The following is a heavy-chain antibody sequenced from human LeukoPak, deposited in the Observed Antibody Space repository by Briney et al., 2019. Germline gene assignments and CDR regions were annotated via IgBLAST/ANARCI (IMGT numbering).Heavy chain of an antibody. CDR2: IYYSGSTGGST. CDR1: GGSISSGGYY. Sequence: SETLSLTCTVSGGSISSGGYYWSWIRQPPGKGLEWMGYIYYSGSTGGSTNYNPSLKSRVTISVDTSKNQFSLKLSSVTAADTAVYYCAQDGLRLGGDAFDIWGQGTMVTVSS. V-gene: IGHV4-61*08. J-gene: IGHJ3*02. D-gene: IGHD3-16*01. CDR3: AQDGLRLGGDAFDI.